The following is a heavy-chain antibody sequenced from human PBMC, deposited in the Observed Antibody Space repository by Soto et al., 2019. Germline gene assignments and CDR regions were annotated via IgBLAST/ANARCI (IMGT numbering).Heavy chain of an antibody. V-gene: IGHV4-59*01. J-gene: IGHJ5*02. D-gene: IGHD1-1*01. CDR1: GGSMSRYY. Sequence: SETLSLTCTVSGGSMSRYYWTWIRQPPGKGLEWIGNIHYTGSTNYNPSLKSRVTILLGTSTSQFSLKVSSVTAADTAVYYCARDLTISSTDGPLDPWGHGTLVTVSS. CDR3: ARDLTISSTDGPLDP. CDR2: IHYTGST.